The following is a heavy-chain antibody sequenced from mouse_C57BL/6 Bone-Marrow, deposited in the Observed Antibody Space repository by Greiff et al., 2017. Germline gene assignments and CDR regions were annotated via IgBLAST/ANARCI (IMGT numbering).Heavy chain of an antibody. CDR1: GYTFTDYN. D-gene: IGHD2-3*01. CDR2: INPNNGGT. V-gene: IGHV1-18*01. Sequence: EVQLQQSVPELVKPGASVKIPCKASGYTFTDYNMDWVKQSHGKSLEWIGDINPNNGGTIYNQKFKGKATLTVDKSSSTAYMELRSLTSEDTAVYYCARFYDGYPYGYFDVWGTGTTVTVSS. J-gene: IGHJ1*03. CDR3: ARFYDGYPYGYFDV.